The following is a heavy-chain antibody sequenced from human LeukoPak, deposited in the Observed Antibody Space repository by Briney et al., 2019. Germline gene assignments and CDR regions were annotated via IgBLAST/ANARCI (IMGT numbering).Heavy chain of an antibody. J-gene: IGHJ6*02. D-gene: IGHD1-26*01. Sequence: ASVKVSCKASGGTFSSYAISWLRQAPGQGLEWMGWISVYSGNTNYAQKLQGRVTMTTDTSTSTAYMELRSLRSDDTAVYYCARPLGAYYYYGMDVWGQGTTVTVSS. V-gene: IGHV1-18*01. CDR2: ISVYSGNT. CDR1: GGTFSSYA. CDR3: ARPLGAYYYYGMDV.